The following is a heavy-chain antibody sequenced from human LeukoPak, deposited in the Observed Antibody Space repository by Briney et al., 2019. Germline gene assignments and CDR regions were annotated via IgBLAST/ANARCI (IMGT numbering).Heavy chain of an antibody. J-gene: IGHJ3*02. CDR2: IRGDGV. V-gene: IGHV3-23*01. CDR1: GFTFAIYH. CDR3: AKSRVEVAGTGGFDT. Sequence: QPGGSLRLYCAASGFTFAIYHMSWVRQAPGKGLEWVATIRGDGVYYADSVKGRFTISRDDSKNTVYVQMNSLRAEDTAVYYCAKSRVEVAGTGGFDTRGRGTLVAVSS. D-gene: IGHD6-13*01.